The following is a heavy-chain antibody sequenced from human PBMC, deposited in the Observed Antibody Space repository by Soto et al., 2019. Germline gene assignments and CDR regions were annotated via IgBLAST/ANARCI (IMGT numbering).Heavy chain of an antibody. J-gene: IGHJ4*02. CDR3: ASSYYDFWSGYYGFDY. Sequence: GASLKISCKGSGYSFTSYWIGWVRQMPGKGLEWMGIIYPGDSDTRYSPSFQGQVTISADKSISTAYLQWSSLKASDTAMYYCASSYYDFWSGYYGFDYWGQGTLVTVSS. D-gene: IGHD3-3*01. CDR2: IYPGDSDT. CDR1: GYSFTSYW. V-gene: IGHV5-51*01.